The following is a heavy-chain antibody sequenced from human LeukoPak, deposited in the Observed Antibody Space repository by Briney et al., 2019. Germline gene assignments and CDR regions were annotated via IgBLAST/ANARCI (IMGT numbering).Heavy chain of an antibody. V-gene: IGHV4-39*01. CDR1: GCSISSSSNY. D-gene: IGHD3-3*01. J-gene: IGHJ3*02. Sequence: SETLSLTCTVSGCSISSSSNYWGWIRQPPGKGLEWMGSIYYSGSTYYNPSLKSRVTISVDTSKNQSSLKLSSVTAADTAVYYCARRDYDFWSGYPGAAFDIWGQGTMVTVSS. CDR2: IYYSGST. CDR3: ARRDYDFWSGYPGAAFDI.